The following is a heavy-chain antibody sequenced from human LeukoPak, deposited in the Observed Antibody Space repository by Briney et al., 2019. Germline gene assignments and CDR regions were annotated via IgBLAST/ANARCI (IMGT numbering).Heavy chain of an antibody. CDR1: GGSFSGYY. CDR3: ARVVVVVVAAIFPWFDP. CDR2: INHSGST. V-gene: IGHV4-34*01. Sequence: SETLSLTCAVYGGSFSGYYWSWIRQPPGKGLEWIGEINHSGSTNYNPSLKGRVTISVDTSKNQFSLKLSSVTAADTAVYYCARVVVVVVAAIFPWFDPWGQGTLVTVSS. D-gene: IGHD2-15*01. J-gene: IGHJ5*02.